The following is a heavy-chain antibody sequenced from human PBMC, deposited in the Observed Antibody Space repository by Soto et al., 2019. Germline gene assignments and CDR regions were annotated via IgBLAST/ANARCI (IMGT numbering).Heavy chain of an antibody. D-gene: IGHD2-15*01. J-gene: IGHJ6*02. CDR3: ARHLGYCSGGSCYSPPAYGMDV. CDR1: GGSISSYY. CDR2: IYYSGST. Sequence: ETLSLTCTVSGGSISSYYWSWIRQPPGKGLEWIGYIYYSGSTNYNPSLKSRVTISVDTSKNQFSLKLSSVTAADTAVYYCARHLGYCSGGSCYSPPAYGMDVWGQGTTVTVSS. V-gene: IGHV4-59*08.